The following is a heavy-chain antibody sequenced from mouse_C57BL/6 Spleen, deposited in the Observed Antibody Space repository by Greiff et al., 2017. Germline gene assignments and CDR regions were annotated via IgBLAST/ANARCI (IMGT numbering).Heavy chain of an antibody. J-gene: IGHJ3*01. CDR3: ARLSSGYWGAY. D-gene: IGHD3-2*02. CDR2: INPSNGGT. CDR1: GYTFTSYW. Sequence: VQLQQPGTELVKPGASVKLSCKASGYTFTSYWMHWVKQRPGQGLEWLGNINPSNGGTTYNEKFKSKATLTVDNSSSTAYMQLSRLTSDDSAFSYCARLSSGYWGAYWGQGTLVTVSA. V-gene: IGHV1-53*01.